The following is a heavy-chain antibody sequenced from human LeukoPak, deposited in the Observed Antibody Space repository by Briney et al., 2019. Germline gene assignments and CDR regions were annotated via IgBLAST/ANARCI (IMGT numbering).Heavy chain of an antibody. CDR1: GGSISSYY. CDR2: IYYSGST. Sequence: PSETLSLTCTVSGGSISSYYWSWIRQPPGKGLEWIGYIYYSGSTNYNPSLKSRVTISVDTSKNQFSLKLSPVTAADTAVYYCARVSVPAAIIDWGQGTLVTVSS. D-gene: IGHD2-2*01. V-gene: IGHV4-59*12. J-gene: IGHJ4*02. CDR3: ARVSVPAAIID.